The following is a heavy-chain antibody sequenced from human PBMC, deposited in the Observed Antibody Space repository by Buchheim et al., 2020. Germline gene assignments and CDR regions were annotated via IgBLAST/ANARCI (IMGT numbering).Heavy chain of an antibody. CDR1: GFTFSSYW. J-gene: IGHJ4*02. D-gene: IGHD6-19*01. V-gene: IGHV3-74*01. Sequence: EVRLVESGGGLVQPGGSLRLSCAASGFTFSSYWMHWVRQAPGKGLVWVSRINSDGSSTSYADSVKGRFTISRDNAKNTLYLQMNSLRAEDTAVYYCARAGPYSSGWRSGVGIDYWGQGTL. CDR3: ARAGPYSSGWRSGVGIDY. CDR2: INSDGSST.